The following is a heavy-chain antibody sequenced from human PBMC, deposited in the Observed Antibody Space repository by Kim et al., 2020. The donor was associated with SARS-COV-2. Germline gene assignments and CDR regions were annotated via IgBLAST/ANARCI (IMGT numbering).Heavy chain of an antibody. CDR1: GFTFSTYA. CDR2: TSSDGNVR. J-gene: IGHJ4*02. Sequence: GGSLGLSCLASGFTFSTYAMTWVRQAPGKGLEWVAVTSSDGNVRYYADSVKGRFTISRANSKNTLYLQMNSLSAEDTAMYYCAREGYASGTIGDFDYWGQGTLVTVSS. D-gene: IGHD3-16*01. V-gene: IGHV3-30*04. CDR3: AREGYASGTIGDFDY.